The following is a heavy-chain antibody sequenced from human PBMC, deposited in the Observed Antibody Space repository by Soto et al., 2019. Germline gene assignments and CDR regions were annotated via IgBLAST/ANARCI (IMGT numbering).Heavy chain of an antibody. Sequence: SETLSLTCAVSGGSISSSNLWSWVRQPPGKGLQWIGEIYHSGSTNYIPSLKSRVTISVDKSRNQFSLKLSSVTAADTAVYYCARRWGEGRVDYWGQGTLVTVSS. J-gene: IGHJ4*02. CDR1: GGSISSSNL. D-gene: IGHD3-10*01. CDR2: IYHSGST. V-gene: IGHV4-4*02. CDR3: ARRWGEGRVDY.